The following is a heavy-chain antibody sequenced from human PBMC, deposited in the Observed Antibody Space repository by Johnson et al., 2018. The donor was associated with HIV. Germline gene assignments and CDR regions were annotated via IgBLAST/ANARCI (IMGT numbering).Heavy chain of an antibody. D-gene: IGHD2-21*02. J-gene: IGHJ3*02. Sequence: QVQLVESGGGLVKPGGSLRLSCAASGFTFSDYYMSWIRQAPGKGLEWVSYISSSGSTIYYADTVKGRFTISRDNAKNSLYLQMNSLRAEDTAVYYCARDRHCGGDCYTDDAFDIWGQGTMVTVSS. CDR3: ARDRHCGGDCYTDDAFDI. V-gene: IGHV3-11*04. CDR1: GFTFSDYY. CDR2: ISSSGSTI.